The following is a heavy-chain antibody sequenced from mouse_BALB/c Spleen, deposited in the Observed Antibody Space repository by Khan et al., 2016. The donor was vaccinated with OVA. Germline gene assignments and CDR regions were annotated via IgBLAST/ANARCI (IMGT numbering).Heavy chain of an antibody. CDR3: AGRRHWDFDV. V-gene: IGHV9-2-1*01. CDR1: GYTFTDYS. CDR2: INTETGEP. Sequence: QIQLVQSGPELKKPGETVKISCKASGYTFTDYSMNWVKQAPGKGLKWMGWINTETGEPTYADDLKGRFAFSLETSASTAYLQINNLKNEDTATYFCAGRRHWDFDVWGAGTTVTVSS. J-gene: IGHJ1*01.